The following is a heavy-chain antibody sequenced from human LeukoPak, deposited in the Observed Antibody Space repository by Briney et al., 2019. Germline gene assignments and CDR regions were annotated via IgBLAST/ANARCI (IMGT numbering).Heavy chain of an antibody. J-gene: IGHJ4*02. CDR3: ARPSRVAGTGDYFDY. CDR2: IIPILGIA. V-gene: IGHV1-69*04. Sequence: ASVKVSCKASGGTFSSYAISWVRQAPGQGLEWMGRIIPILGIANYAQKFQGRVTITADKSTSTAYMELSSLRSEDTAVYYCARPSRVAGTGDYFDYWGQGTLVTVSS. D-gene: IGHD6-19*01. CDR1: GGTFSSYA.